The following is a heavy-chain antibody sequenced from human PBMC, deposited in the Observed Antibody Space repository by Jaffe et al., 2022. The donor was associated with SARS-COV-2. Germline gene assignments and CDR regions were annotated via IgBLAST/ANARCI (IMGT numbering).Heavy chain of an antibody. CDR3: ARTPKSYFGSGKNYYMDV. CDR1: GFTFTSYA. V-gene: IGHV3-23*04. J-gene: IGHJ6*03. Sequence: EVQLVESGGGLVQPGGSLRLSCAVSGFTFTSYAMTWVRQAPGKGLEWVSSISGPGDIPYYADSVKGRFTISRDNSKNTLFLRMNSLRAEDTAVYFCARTPKSYFGSGKNYYMDVWGRGTTVTVSS. CDR2: ISGPGDIP. D-gene: IGHD3-10*01.